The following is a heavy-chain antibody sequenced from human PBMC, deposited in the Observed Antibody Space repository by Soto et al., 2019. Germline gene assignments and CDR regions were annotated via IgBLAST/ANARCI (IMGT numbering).Heavy chain of an antibody. V-gene: IGHV3-21*01. Sequence: MQLVESGGGLVTPGGSLRLSCAASGFNFSRYTMNWVRQAPGKGLEWVSSIYIGGRHIYYADSVKGRFTVSRDDAQDSLHLPMNSLRAAATDVYFCARDTVPILPPLAGMDVWGQGTTVTVSS. D-gene: IGHD4-4*01. CDR2: IYIGGRHI. J-gene: IGHJ6*02. CDR1: GFNFSRYT. CDR3: ARDTVPILPPLAGMDV.